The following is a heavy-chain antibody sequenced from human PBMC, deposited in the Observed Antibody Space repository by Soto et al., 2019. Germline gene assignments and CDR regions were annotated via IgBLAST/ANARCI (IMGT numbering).Heavy chain of an antibody. CDR3: ARDIGTWSIT. D-gene: IGHD6-13*01. V-gene: IGHV4-31*03. J-gene: IGHJ5*02. CDR1: GGSISSGGYY. Sequence: SETLSLTCTVSGGSISSGGYYWSWIRQHPGKGLEWIGYIYYSGSTYYNPSLKSRVTISVDTSKNHFSLKLSSVTAADTAVYYCARDIGTWSITWGQGNLVTVSS. CDR2: IYYSGST.